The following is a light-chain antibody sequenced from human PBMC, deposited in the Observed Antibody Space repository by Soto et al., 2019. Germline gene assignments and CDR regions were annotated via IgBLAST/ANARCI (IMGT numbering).Light chain of an antibody. CDR1: QSIRSW. CDR2: EAS. Sequence: DIQMTQSPSTLSASVGDRVTITCRASQSIRSWLAWYQQKPGKAPKLLIHEASRLETGVPSRFSGSESGTEFPLTISGLHAEDSATYSCQQYTNFPLTVGGGTKVDIK. V-gene: IGKV1-5*01. J-gene: IGKJ4*01. CDR3: QQYTNFPLT.